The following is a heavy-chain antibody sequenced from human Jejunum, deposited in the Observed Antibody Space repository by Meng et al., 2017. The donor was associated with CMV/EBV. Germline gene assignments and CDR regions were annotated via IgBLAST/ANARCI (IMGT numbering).Heavy chain of an antibody. V-gene: IGHV4-59*01. CDR1: GFIFSKYG. CDR3: ARESWLGVPAGRFDP. J-gene: IGHJ5*02. Sequence: SGFIFSKYGMNWVRQAPGKGLEWIGYVYYNGNTKYNPSLKSRVTISVDTSKNQFSLKLTSVTAADTAVYFCARESWLGVPAGRFDPWGQGTLVTVSS. D-gene: IGHD6-19*01. CDR2: VYYNGNT.